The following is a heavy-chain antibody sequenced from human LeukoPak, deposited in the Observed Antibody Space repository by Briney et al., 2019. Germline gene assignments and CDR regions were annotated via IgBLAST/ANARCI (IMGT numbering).Heavy chain of an antibody. CDR2: ISGSSSTI. D-gene: IGHD2-15*01. Sequence: GGSLRLSCAASGFTFSDYNINWVRQAPGKGLEWVSYISGSSSTIYYADSVKGRFTISRDNAKNSLYLQMNSLRAEDTAVYYCARGAATIDYWGQGTLATVSS. J-gene: IGHJ4*02. V-gene: IGHV3-48*01. CDR3: ARGAATIDY. CDR1: GFTFSDYN.